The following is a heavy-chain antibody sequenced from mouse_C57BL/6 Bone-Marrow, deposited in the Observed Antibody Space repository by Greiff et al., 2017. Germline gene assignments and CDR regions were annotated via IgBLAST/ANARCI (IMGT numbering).Heavy chain of an antibody. V-gene: IGHV1-69*01. CDR3: AILSMDY. CDR1: GYTFTSYW. D-gene: IGHD1-1*02. Sequence: QVQLQQPGAELVMPGASVKLSCKASGYTFTSYWMHWVKQRPGQGLEWIGEIDPSGSYTNYYQKFKGKSTLTVDKSSSTAYMQLSSLTSEVSAVYYCAILSMDYWGQGTSVTVSA. CDR2: IDPSGSYT. J-gene: IGHJ4*01.